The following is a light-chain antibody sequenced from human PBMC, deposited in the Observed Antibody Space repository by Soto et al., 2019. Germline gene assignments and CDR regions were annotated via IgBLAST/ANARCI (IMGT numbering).Light chain of an antibody. J-gene: IGLJ2*01. CDR1: SSNIGSNY. V-gene: IGLV1-47*01. Sequence: QSVLTQPPSASGTPGQRVTISCSGSSSNIGSNYVYWYQQLPGTAPKLLIYRNSQRPSGVPDRFSGSKSGTSASLAISGLRSEDEADYYCAAWDDSLSGPHVVFGGGTKLTVL. CDR3: AAWDDSLSGPHVV. CDR2: RNS.